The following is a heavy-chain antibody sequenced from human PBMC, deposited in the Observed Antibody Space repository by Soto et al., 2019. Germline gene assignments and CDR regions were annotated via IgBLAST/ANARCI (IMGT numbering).Heavy chain of an antibody. D-gene: IGHD5-18*01. V-gene: IGHV1-69*06. CDR3: AKGGSRDGYNYVLGQ. CDR1: GRIFSSFP. CDR2: VISASGSV. Sequence: QVQVVQSGAEVKKPGSSVKISCKASGRIFSSFPTSWVRQVPGQGLEWMGGVISASGSVTYAPQFQGRVTITAVTSAGIGYLELTSLTSEDTAIYYCAKGGSRDGYNYVLGQWGPGTMVTVSS. J-gene: IGHJ1*01.